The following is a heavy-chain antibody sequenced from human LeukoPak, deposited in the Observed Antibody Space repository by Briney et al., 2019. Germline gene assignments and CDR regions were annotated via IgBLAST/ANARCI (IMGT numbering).Heavy chain of an antibody. J-gene: IGHJ1*01. CDR1: GGPISSSSYY. CDR2: IYYSGCT. V-gene: IGHV4-39*07. Sequence: PSETLSLTCTVSGGPISSSSYYWGWIRQPPGKGLEWIGSIYYSGCTYYNPSLKSRVTISVDTSKNQFSLKLSSVTAADTAVYYCARAGGWYYYDSSGYYAGPGHFQHWGQGTLVTVSS. CDR3: ARAGGWYYYDSSGYYAGPGHFQH. D-gene: IGHD3-22*01.